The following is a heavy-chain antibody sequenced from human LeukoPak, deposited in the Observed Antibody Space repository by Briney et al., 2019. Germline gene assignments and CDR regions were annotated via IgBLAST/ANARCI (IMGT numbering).Heavy chain of an antibody. CDR2: ISDSGGRT. V-gene: IGHV3-23*01. CDR1: GITLSNYG. Sequence: QAGGSLRLSCAVSGITLSNYGMSWVRQAPGKGLEWVAGISDSGGRTNYADSVKGRFTISRDNSKNTLYLQMNSLRAEDTAVYFCAKRGVVIRVILVGFHKEAYYFDSWAQGALVTVSS. D-gene: IGHD3-22*01. CDR3: AKRGVVIRVILVGFHKEAYYFDS. J-gene: IGHJ4*02.